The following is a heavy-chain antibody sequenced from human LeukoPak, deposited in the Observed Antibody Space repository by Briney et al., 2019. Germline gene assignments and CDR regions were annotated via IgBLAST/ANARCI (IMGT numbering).Heavy chain of an antibody. CDR2: IKQDGSGK. D-gene: IGHD5-18*01. CDR1: GFTFSRYW. V-gene: IGHV3-7*01. J-gene: IGHJ6*02. Sequence: GGSLRLSCAASGFTFSRYWMSWVRQAPGKGLECVANIKQDGSGKYYVDSVKGRFTISRDNAKNSLYLQMNSLRAEDTAVYYCAREDGYSFRFTYYYYGMDVWGQGTTVTVSS. CDR3: AREDGYSFRFTYYYYGMDV.